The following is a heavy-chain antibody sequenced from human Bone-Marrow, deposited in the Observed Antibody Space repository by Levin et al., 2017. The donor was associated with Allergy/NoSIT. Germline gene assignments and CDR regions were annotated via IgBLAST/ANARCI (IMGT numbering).Heavy chain of an antibody. Sequence: LSLTCVASGFTFTTYSMNWVRQAPGKGLEWVSYITTASSYIYYADSVRGRFTISRDNAKSSLYLQMDNLRVEDTAIYYCARRTRFYYGMDVWGQGTTVTVS. V-gene: IGHV3-21*01. CDR3: ARRTRFYYGMDV. D-gene: IGHD3/OR15-3a*01. CDR2: ITTASSYI. J-gene: IGHJ6*02. CDR1: GFTFTTYS.